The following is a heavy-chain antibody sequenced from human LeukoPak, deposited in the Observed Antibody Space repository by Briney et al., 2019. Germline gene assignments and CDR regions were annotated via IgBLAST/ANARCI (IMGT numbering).Heavy chain of an antibody. CDR2: IYYSGST. J-gene: IGHJ6*02. D-gene: IGHD3-10*01. CDR1: GGSISSYY. V-gene: IGHV4-59*01. Sequence: SETLSLTRTVSGGSISSYYWSWIRQPPGKGLEWIGYIYYSGSTNYNPSHKSRVTISVDTSKNQFSLKLSSVTAADTAVYYCARVPTTMVRGVTKTYYYYGMDVWGQGTTVTVSS. CDR3: ARVPTTMVRGVTKTYYYYGMDV.